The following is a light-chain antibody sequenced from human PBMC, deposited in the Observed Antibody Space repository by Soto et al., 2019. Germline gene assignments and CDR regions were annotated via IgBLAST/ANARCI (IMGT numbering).Light chain of an antibody. J-gene: IGKJ5*01. CDR2: DAS. CDR3: QQVSDFPLT. V-gene: IGKV1-12*01. Sequence: DIQMTQSPSSVSASVGDRVTITCRASQSISNWLAWYQQIPGKAPRLLIYDASSLQSGVPSRFSGSGSGTYFTLTIHSLQPEDFATYYCQQVSDFPLTFGQGTRLEI. CDR1: QSISNW.